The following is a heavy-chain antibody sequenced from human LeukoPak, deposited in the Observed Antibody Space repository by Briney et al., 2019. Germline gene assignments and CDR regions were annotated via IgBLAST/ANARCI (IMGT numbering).Heavy chain of an antibody. Sequence: TPSETLSLTCAVYGGSFSGYYWSWIRQPPGKGLEWIEEINHSGSTNYNPSLKSRVTISVDTSKNQFSLKLSSVTAADTAVYYCARGWYDIMTGHYYFDYWGQGTLVTVSS. CDR1: GGSFSGYY. D-gene: IGHD3-9*01. J-gene: IGHJ4*02. CDR2: INHSGST. CDR3: ARGWYDIMTGHYYFDY. V-gene: IGHV4-34*01.